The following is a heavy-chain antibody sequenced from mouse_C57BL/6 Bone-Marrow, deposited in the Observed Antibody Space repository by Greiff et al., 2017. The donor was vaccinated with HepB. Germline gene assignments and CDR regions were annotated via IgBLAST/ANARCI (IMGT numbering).Heavy chain of an antibody. CDR3: TRLPASGAMDY. J-gene: IGHJ4*01. CDR2: IDPETGGT. V-gene: IGHV1-15*01. Sequence: VQLQQSGAELVRPGASVTLSCKASGYTFTDYEMHWVKQTPVHGLEWIGAIDPETGGTAYNQKFKGKAILTADKSSSTAYMELRSLTSEDSAVYYCTRLPASGAMDYWGQGTSVTVSS. D-gene: IGHD3-1*01. CDR1: GYTFTDYE.